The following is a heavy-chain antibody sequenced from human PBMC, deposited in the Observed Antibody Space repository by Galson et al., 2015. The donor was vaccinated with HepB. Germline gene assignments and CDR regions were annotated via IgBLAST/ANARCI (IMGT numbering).Heavy chain of an antibody. Sequence: QSGAEVKKPGESLKISCKGSGYNFTNYWIGWVRQMPGKGLEWMGIIYPGDSDTIYSPSFQGQVTISADKSISTAYLQWSSLKASDTAMYFCGRHVHCTTTSCYIYFDYWGQGTLVTVSS. D-gene: IGHD2-2*02. CDR2: IYPGDSDT. CDR3: GRHVHCTTTSCYIYFDY. J-gene: IGHJ4*02. CDR1: GYNFTNYW. V-gene: IGHV5-51*01.